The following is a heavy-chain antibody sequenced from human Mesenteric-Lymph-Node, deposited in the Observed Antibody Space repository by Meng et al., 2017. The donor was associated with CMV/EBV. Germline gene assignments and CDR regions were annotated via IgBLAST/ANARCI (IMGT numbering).Heavy chain of an antibody. CDR1: GFTFSTYW. CDR2: IKSDGSRT. V-gene: IGHV3-74*01. CDR3: ARGLGGATIDY. J-gene: IGHJ4*02. Sequence: GGSLKISCAASGFTFSTYWMHWVRQVPGKGLVWVSRIKSDGSRTDYADSVKGRFTISRDNAKNTLYLQMNSLRAEDTAVYYCARGLGGATIDYWGQGTLVTVSS. D-gene: IGHD1-26*01.